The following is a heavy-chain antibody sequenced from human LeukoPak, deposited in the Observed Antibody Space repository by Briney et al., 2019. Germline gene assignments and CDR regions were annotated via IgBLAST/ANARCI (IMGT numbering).Heavy chain of an antibody. CDR3: ARATSYNNWNDHDDGYFDY. CDR1: TFTFSSYS. V-gene: IGHV3-21*01. Sequence: PGGSLRLSCTAFTFTFSSYSMNWVRQAPGKGLEWVSSISSSSSYIYYADSVKGRFTISRDSAKNSLYLQMNSLRAEDTAVYYCARATSYNNWNDHDDGYFDYWGQGTLVTVSS. J-gene: IGHJ4*02. CDR2: ISSSSSYI. D-gene: IGHD1-20*01.